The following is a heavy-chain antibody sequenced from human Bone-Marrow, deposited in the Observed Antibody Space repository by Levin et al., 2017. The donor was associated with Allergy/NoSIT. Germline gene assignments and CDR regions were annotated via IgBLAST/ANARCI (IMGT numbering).Heavy chain of an antibody. D-gene: IGHD2-21*01. V-gene: IGHV4-39*07. Sequence: SETLSLTCTVSGDSISSTTYSWGWIRQPPGTELEWIGSIFYSGSTYYKSSLRSRVSISLDKSNNQFSLNVRSMTAADTAVYYCARDRTTYCGTSCATPDRSFDSWGQGTLVTVS. CDR1: GDSISSTTYS. CDR2: IFYSGST. J-gene: IGHJ4*02. CDR3: ARDRTTYCGTSCATPDRSFDS.